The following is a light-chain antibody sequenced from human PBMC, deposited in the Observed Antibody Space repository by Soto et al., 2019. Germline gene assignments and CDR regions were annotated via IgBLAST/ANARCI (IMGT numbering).Light chain of an antibody. Sequence: QSALTQPASVSGSPGQSITISCTGTSSDAGGYYYVSWYQHHPGKAPKLIIYEVTNRPSGVSYRFSGSKSGNTASLIISGLQAEDEADYYYSSYTSSSAPHVVFGGGTKLTVL. V-gene: IGLV2-14*01. CDR2: EVT. CDR3: SSYTSSSAPHVV. CDR1: SSDAGGYYY. J-gene: IGLJ2*01.